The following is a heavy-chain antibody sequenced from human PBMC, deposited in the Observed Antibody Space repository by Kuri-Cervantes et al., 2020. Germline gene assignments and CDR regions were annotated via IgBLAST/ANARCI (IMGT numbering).Heavy chain of an antibody. CDR3: ARPPKRAYSSGYSYFDY. D-gene: IGHD3-22*01. Sequence: GGSLRLSCAASGFTFSSYGMHWVRQAPGKGLEWVAVISYDGSNKYYADSVKGRFTISRDNSKNTLYLQMNSLRAEDTAVYYCARPPKRAYSSGYSYFDYWGQGTLVTVSS. V-gene: IGHV3-30*03. CDR1: GFTFSSYG. J-gene: IGHJ4*02. CDR2: ISYDGSNK.